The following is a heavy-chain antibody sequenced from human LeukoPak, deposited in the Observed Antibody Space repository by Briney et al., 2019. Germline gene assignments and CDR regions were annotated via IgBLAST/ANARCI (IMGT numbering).Heavy chain of an antibody. CDR2: IYYSGST. D-gene: IGHD2-15*01. J-gene: IGHJ4*02. V-gene: IGHV4-30-4*01. Sequence: SETLFLTCTVSGGSISSGDYYWSWIRQPPGKGLEWLGYIYYSGSTYYNPSLKSRVTISVDTSKNQFSLKLSSVTAADTAVYYCARDCSGGSCYLSFDYWGQGTLVTVSS. CDR1: GGSISSGDYY. CDR3: ARDCSGGSCYLSFDY.